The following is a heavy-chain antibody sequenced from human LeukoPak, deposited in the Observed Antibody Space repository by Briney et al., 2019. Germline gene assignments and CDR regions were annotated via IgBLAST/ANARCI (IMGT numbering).Heavy chain of an antibody. CDR2: IWFDGGKI. CDR1: GFPFSSYV. J-gene: IGHJ6*02. V-gene: IGHV3-33*06. Sequence: GGSLRLSSAASGFPFSSYVMHWLRQAPGNGLEWVAVIWFDGGKIYYADSVKGRFTISRDNSKNTLYLQMNSLRAEDTDVYYCAKKDIGGWYGGGFWGQGTTVTVPS. CDR3: AKKDIGGWYGGGF. D-gene: IGHD6-19*01.